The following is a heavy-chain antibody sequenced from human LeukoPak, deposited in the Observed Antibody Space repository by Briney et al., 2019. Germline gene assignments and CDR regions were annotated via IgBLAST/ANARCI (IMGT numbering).Heavy chain of an antibody. V-gene: IGHV3-15*01. D-gene: IGHD6-19*01. CDR1: GFTFSNVW. Sequence: PGGSLRLSCAASGFTFSNVWMSWVRQTPGKGLEWVGRIKAKTDGRTTDYAAPVKGRFTISRDDSKSTLYLQMNSLKTEDTGVYFCTSEDRYSRGWYGAFDIWGQGTMVTVSS. J-gene: IGHJ3*02. CDR3: TSEDRYSRGWYGAFDI. CDR2: IKAKTDGRTT.